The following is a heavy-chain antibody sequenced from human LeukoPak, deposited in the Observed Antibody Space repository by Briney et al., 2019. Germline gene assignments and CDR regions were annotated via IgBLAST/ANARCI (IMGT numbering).Heavy chain of an antibody. J-gene: IGHJ4*02. CDR2: IYYSGST. CDR3: ARAEWELPFDY. V-gene: IGHV4-30-4*08. CDR1: GGSISSGDYN. Sequence: SQTLSLTCTVSGGSISSGDYNWSWIRQPPGKGLEWIGYIYYSGSTYYNPSLKSRVTISVDTSKNQFSLKLSSVTAADTAVYYCARAEWELPFDYWGQGTLVTVSS. D-gene: IGHD1-26*01.